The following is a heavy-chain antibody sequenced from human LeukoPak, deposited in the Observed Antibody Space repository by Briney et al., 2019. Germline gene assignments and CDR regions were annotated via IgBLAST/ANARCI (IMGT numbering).Heavy chain of an antibody. CDR1: GGTFSSYA. CDR3: ASVASVDTAMAPFDY. D-gene: IGHD5-18*01. CDR2: IIPIFGTA. J-gene: IGHJ4*02. V-gene: IGHV1-69*13. Sequence: ASAKVSCKASGGTFSSYAISWVRQAPGQGLEWMGGIIPIFGTANYAQKFQGRVTITADESTSTAYMELSSLRSEDTAVYYCASVASVDTAMAPFDYWGQGTLVTVSS.